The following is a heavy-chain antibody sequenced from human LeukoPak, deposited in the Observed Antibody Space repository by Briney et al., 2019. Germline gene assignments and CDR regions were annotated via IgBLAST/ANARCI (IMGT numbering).Heavy chain of an antibody. Sequence: GGSLRLSCAASGFTFSSYWMHWVRQAPGKGLVWVSRMNTDGSDTSYADSVKGRFTISRDNAKNTLYLQMNSLRAEDTAVYYCARYYGSGTFAADYWGQGALVTVSS. CDR2: MNTDGSDT. V-gene: IGHV3-74*01. D-gene: IGHD3-10*01. CDR3: ARYYGSGTFAADY. CDR1: GFTFSSYW. J-gene: IGHJ4*02.